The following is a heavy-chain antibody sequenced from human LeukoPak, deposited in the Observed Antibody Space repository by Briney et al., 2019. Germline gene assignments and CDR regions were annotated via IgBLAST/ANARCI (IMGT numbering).Heavy chain of an antibody. CDR2: IYDSGRT. CDR1: GGSISSYY. D-gene: IGHD6-19*01. Sequence: PSETLPLTCTVSGGSISSYYWSWIRQPPGKGLEWIGYIYDSGRTNYNPSLKSRVTISVDTSKNQFSLKLSSVTAADTAVYYCARHPPQGYSSGLYYFDYWGQGTLVAVSS. CDR3: ARHPPQGYSSGLYYFDY. V-gene: IGHV4-59*08. J-gene: IGHJ4*02.